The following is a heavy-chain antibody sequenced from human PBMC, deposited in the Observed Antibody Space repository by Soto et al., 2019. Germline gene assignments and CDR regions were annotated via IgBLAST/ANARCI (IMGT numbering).Heavy chain of an antibody. CDR3: AAYDSEGYFDY. V-gene: IGHV4-59*01. J-gene: IGHJ4*02. D-gene: IGHD3-22*01. Sequence: PSETLSLTCTVSGGSITNFHWSWIRQPPGKGLEWIGYVYFSGSTKYNPSFKSRVTMSIDTSKNEFSLRLISVTAADSAAYFCAAYDSEGYFDYWGQGALATVSS. CDR2: VYFSGST. CDR1: GGSITNFH.